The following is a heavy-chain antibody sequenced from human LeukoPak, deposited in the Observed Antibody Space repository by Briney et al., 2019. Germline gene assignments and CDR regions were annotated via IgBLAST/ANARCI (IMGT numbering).Heavy chain of an antibody. D-gene: IGHD4-17*01. CDR2: INWNGGST. CDR1: GFTFDDYG. Sequence: GGSLRLSCAASGFTFDDYGMSWVRQAPGKGLEWVSGINWNGGSTGYADSVKGRFTISRGNAKNSLYLQMNSLRAEDTALYYCARDGGDYDFDYWGQGTLVTVSS. J-gene: IGHJ4*02. CDR3: ARDGGDYDFDY. V-gene: IGHV3-20*04.